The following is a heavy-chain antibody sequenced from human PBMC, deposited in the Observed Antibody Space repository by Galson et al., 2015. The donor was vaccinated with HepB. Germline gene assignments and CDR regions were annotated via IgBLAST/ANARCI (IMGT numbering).Heavy chain of an antibody. Sequence: SLRLSCAASGFTFSTYAMHWVRQAPGKGLEWVTVMSYDGSNKYYADSVKGRFTISRDNSKNTLFLQMNRLRAEDTAVYYCARDMTTIGYSLDYWGQGTLVTVSS. J-gene: IGHJ4*02. D-gene: IGHD3-22*01. CDR3: ARDMTTIGYSLDY. CDR1: GFTFSTYA. CDR2: MSYDGSNK. V-gene: IGHV3-30*04.